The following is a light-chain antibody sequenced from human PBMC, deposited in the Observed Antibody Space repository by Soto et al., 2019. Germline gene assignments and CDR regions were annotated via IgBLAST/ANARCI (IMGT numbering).Light chain of an antibody. CDR1: SSDVGGYKS. CDR3: CSYTSSSPYV. V-gene: IGLV2-14*01. Sequence: QSALTQPASVSGSPGQSITISCTGTSSDVGGYKSVSWYQQHPGKAPKLMIYEVSNRPSGVSNRFSGSKSGNTASLTISGLQAEDEADYYCCSYTSSSPYVFGTGTKVTVL. CDR2: EVS. J-gene: IGLJ1*01.